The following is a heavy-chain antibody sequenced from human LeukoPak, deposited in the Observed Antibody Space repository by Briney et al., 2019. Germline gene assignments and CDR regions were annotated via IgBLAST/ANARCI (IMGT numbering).Heavy chain of an antibody. Sequence: GESLKISCKGSGYSFTSYWIGWVRQMPGKGLEWMGIIYPGDSDTRYSPSFQGQVTISADRSISTAYLQWSSLKASDTAMYYCARSASSDDQCFDYWGQGTLVTVSS. V-gene: IGHV5-51*01. CDR1: GYSFTSYW. CDR3: ARSASSDDQCFDY. D-gene: IGHD6-6*01. CDR2: IYPGDSDT. J-gene: IGHJ4*02.